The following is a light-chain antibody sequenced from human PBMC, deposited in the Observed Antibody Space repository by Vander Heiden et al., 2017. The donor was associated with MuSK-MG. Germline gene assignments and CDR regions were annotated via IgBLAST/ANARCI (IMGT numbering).Light chain of an antibody. Sequence: DTQLTQSPSSLSASVGDRVTITCRASQSIVIYLNWYQQKPGKAPKLLIYAASSLQSGVPSRFSGSGSGTDFTLTISSLQPEDFATYYCQQSDSAPLTFGGGTKVEIK. V-gene: IGKV1-39*01. CDR1: QSIVIY. CDR3: QQSDSAPLT. CDR2: AAS. J-gene: IGKJ4*01.